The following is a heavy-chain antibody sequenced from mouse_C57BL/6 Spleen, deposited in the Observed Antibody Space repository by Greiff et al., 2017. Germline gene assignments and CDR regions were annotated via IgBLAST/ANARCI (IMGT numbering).Heavy chain of an antibody. V-gene: IGHV1-39*01. D-gene: IGHD1-3*01. CDR3: ARLGAQPLAY. Sequence: EVQLVESGPELVKPGASVKISCKASGYSFTDYNMNWVKQSNGKSLEWIGVIYPKYGNTSYNQKFKGKATLTVDQSSSTAYMQLNSLTSEDSAVYYCARLGAQPLAYWGQGTLVTVSA. J-gene: IGHJ3*01. CDR2: IYPKYGNT. CDR1: GYSFTDYN.